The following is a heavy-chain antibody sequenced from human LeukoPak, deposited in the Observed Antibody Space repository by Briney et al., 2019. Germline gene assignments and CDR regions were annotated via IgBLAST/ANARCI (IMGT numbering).Heavy chain of an antibody. CDR3: ARGSAFDP. J-gene: IGHJ5*02. V-gene: IGHV4-34*01. CDR1: GGSFSGYY. CDR2: INHSGST. Sequence: PSETLSLTCAVYGGSFSGYYWSWIHQPPGKGLEWIGEINHSGSTNYNPSLKSRVTISVDTSKNQFSLKLSSVTAADTAVYYCARGSAFDPWGQGTLVTVSS.